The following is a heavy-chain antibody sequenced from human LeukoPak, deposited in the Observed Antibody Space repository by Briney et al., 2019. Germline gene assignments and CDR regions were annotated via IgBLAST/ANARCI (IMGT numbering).Heavy chain of an antibody. CDR1: GGTFSSYA. D-gene: IGHD3-22*01. J-gene: IGHJ4*02. Sequence: ASVKVSCKASGGTFSSYAISWVRQAPGQGLEWMGGIIPIFGTANYAQKFQGRVTITTDESTSTAYMGLSSLRSEDTAVYYCATDYYDSPLDYWGQGTLVTVSS. CDR2: IIPIFGTA. V-gene: IGHV1-69*05. CDR3: ATDYYDSPLDY.